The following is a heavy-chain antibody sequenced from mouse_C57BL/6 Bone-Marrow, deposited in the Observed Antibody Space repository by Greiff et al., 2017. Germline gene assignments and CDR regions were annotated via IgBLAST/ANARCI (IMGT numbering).Heavy chain of an antibody. Sequence: QVQLQQPGAELVLPGASVKLSCTASGYTFTSYWMHWVQQRPGQGLEWIGEIGPSASYTNYYQTFKGKSTLTVDKSSSTAYMQLSSLTSEDSAVYYCARRSYSGEGYYWGQGTTLTVSS. V-gene: IGHV1-69*01. CDR3: ARRSYSGEGYY. J-gene: IGHJ2*01. D-gene: IGHD3-1*01. CDR2: IGPSASYT. CDR1: GYTFTSYW.